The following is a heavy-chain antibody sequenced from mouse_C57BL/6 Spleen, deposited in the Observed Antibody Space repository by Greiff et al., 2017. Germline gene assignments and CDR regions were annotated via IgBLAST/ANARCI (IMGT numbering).Heavy chain of an antibody. CDR3: ARGGLRRGYAMDY. D-gene: IGHD2-4*01. CDR1: GYTFTSYW. V-gene: IGHV1-55*01. CDR2: IYPGSGST. J-gene: IGHJ4*01. Sequence: QVQLKQPGAELVKPGASVKMSCKASGYTFTSYWITWVKQRPGQGLEWIGDIYPGSGSTNYNEKFKSKATPTVDTSSSTAYMQLSSLTSEDSAVYYCARGGLRRGYAMDYWGQGTSVTVSS.